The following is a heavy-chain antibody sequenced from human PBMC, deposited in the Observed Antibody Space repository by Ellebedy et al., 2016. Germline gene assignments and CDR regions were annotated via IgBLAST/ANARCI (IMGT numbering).Heavy chain of an antibody. CDR3: ASSPYFYDYVWGSSRRLYYYGMDV. Sequence: ASVKVSCKASGYTFTSYYMHWVRQAPGQGLEWMGIINPSGGSTSYAQKLQGRVTMTRDTSTSTVYMELSSLRSEDTAVYYCASSPYFYDYVWGSSRRLYYYGMDVWGQGTTVTVSS. D-gene: IGHD3-16*01. J-gene: IGHJ6*02. CDR1: GYTFTSYY. CDR2: INPSGGST. V-gene: IGHV1-46*04.